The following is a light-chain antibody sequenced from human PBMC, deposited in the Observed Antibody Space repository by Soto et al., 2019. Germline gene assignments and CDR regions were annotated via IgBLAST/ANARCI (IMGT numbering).Light chain of an antibody. Sequence: EIVMTQSPATLSVSPGERATLSCRASQSVSSNLAWYQQKPVQAPRLLIYGASTRATGIPARFSGSGSGTEFTLNISSLQSEDFAVYYCQQYNNWWTFGQGTKVEIK. V-gene: IGKV3-15*01. CDR3: QQYNNWWT. CDR1: QSVSSN. CDR2: GAS. J-gene: IGKJ1*01.